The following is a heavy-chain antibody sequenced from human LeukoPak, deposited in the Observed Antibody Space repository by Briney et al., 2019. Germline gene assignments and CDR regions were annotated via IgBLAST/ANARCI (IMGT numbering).Heavy chain of an antibody. D-gene: IGHD3-22*01. CDR1: GYTFTGYY. Sequence: ASVKVSCKASGYTFTGYYMHWVRQAPGQGLEWMGWINPNSGGTNYAQKFQARVTMTRDTSINTAYMELSRLKSDDTAVYYCARYYYDRSGYFPFDIWGQGTMVTVSS. J-gene: IGHJ3*02. V-gene: IGHV1-2*02. CDR2: INPNSGGT. CDR3: ARYYYDRSGYFPFDI.